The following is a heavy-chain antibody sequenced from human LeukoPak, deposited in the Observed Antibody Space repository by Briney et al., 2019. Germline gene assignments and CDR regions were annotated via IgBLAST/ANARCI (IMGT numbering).Heavy chain of an antibody. CDR2: INPSSGRT. V-gene: IGHV1-2*02. CDR3: ASRSSTVATFPFHY. CDR1: GYTFSAYY. D-gene: IGHD4-17*01. J-gene: IGHJ4*02. Sequence: WASVKVSCKASGYTFSAYYIHWVRQAPGQGLEWMGWINPSSGRTNYAWRFQGRVTMTSDTSITTAYMELSGLTSDDTAVYYCASRSSTVATFPFHYWGQGTLVTVSS.